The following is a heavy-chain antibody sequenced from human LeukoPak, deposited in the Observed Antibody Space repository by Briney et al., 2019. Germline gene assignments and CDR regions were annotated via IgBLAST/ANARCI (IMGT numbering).Heavy chain of an antibody. J-gene: IGHJ4*02. CDR3: ARHYYDNSGYYYFDY. CDR2: IYYSGST. D-gene: IGHD3-22*01. CDR1: GGSISGYY. V-gene: IGHV4-59*08. Sequence: SETLSLTCNVSGGSISGYYWSWIRQPPGKGLEYMGYIYYSGSTDYNPSLKSRITISVDTSKNQFSLKLSSVTAADTAVYYCARHYYDNSGYYYFDYWGQGTLVTVFS.